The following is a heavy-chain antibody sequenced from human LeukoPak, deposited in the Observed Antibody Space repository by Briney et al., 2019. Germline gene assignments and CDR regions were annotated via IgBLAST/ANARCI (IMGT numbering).Heavy chain of an antibody. V-gene: IGHV4-59*01. CDR3: AREANDCSSTSCYGGAFDI. J-gene: IGHJ3*02. CDR1: GGSISSYY. Sequence: KPSETLSLTCTVSGGSISSYYWSWIRQPPGKGLEWIGYLYYSGSTNYNPSLKSRVTISVDTSKNQFSLKLSSVTAADTAVYYCAREANDCSSTSCYGGAFDIWGQGTMVTVSS. D-gene: IGHD2-2*01. CDR2: LYYSGST.